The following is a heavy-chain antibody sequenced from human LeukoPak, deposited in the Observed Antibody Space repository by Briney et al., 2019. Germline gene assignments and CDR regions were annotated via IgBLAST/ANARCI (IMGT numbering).Heavy chain of an antibody. J-gene: IGHJ3*02. D-gene: IGHD3/OR15-3a*01. Sequence: GGSLRLSCAASGFTFSSYDMHWVRQATGKGLEWVSAIDTAGDTYYPGSVKGRFTISRENAKNSLYLQMNSLRAGDTAVYYCAREGGTGTNKVAAFDIWGQGTMVTVSS. CDR3: AREGGTGTNKVAAFDI. CDR2: IDTAGDT. V-gene: IGHV3-13*01. CDR1: GFTFSSYD.